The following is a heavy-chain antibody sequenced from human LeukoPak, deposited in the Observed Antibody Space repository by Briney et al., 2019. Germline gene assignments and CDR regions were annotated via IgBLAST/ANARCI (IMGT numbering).Heavy chain of an antibody. CDR3: ARRRTCCYDY. V-gene: IGHV3-64*02. D-gene: IGHD2-15*01. CDR1: GFTFSSYS. J-gene: IGHJ4*02. Sequence: GGSLRLSCEASGFTFSSYSMHWVRQAPGKGLEYVSGINFNGGSTSYADSVRGRFTISRDNSKNTLYLQMGSLRGEDMAVYYCARRRTCCYDYWGQGTLVTVSS. CDR2: INFNGGST.